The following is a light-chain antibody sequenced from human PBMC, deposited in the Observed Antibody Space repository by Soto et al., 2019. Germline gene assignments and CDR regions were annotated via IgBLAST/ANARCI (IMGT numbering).Light chain of an antibody. CDR3: QQYGGSPRT. V-gene: IGKV3-20*01. J-gene: IGKJ1*01. CDR2: AAS. Sequence: EIVLTQSPGTLSLSPVERATLSCRASQTIGSSHLAWYQQKPGQAPRVLIFAASSRATGIPDRFSGSGSGTDFTLTISRLEPEDFAVYYCQQYGGSPRTFGQGTKVDIK. CDR1: QTIGSSH.